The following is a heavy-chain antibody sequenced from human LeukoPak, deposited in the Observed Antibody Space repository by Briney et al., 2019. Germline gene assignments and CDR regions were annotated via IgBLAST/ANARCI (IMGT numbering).Heavy chain of an antibody. CDR1: GFTVSSNY. V-gene: IGHV3-53*01. CDR3: TKLKGWYGEGFFDY. J-gene: IGHJ4*02. CDR2: LYSGDAT. Sequence: AGSLRLSCAASGFTVSSNYMSWVRQPAGKGLEWVSVLYSGDATFYADSVKGRFTISRDTSKNTLYLQMNDLRADDTAVYYCTKLKGWYGEGFFDYWGQGTLVTVSS. D-gene: IGHD6-19*01.